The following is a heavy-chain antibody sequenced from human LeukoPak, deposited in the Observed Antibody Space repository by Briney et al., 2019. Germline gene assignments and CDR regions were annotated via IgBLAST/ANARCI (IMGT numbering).Heavy chain of an antibody. CDR2: IWYDGSKK. V-gene: IGHV3-33*06. J-gene: IGHJ4*02. D-gene: IGHD6-19*01. Sequence: PGGSLRLSCAASGFSFSSYGMHWVRQAPGKGLEWVAVIWYDGSKKYYADSVKGRFIISRDNSKNTLYLQMNSLRAEDTAVYYCAKEVAAGAGTDNRGDDYWGQGTLVTVSS. CDR3: AKEVAAGAGTDNRGDDY. CDR1: GFSFSSYG.